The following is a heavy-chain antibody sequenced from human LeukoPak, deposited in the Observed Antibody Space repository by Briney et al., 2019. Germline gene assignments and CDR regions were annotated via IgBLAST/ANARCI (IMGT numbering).Heavy chain of an antibody. J-gene: IGHJ3*02. CDR1: GFTFDDYA. D-gene: IGHD1-26*01. Sequence: GGSLRLSCAASGFTFDDYAMHWVRQAPGKGLEWVSGISWNSGSIGYADSVKGRFTISRDNAKNSLYLQMNSLRAEDTALYYCAKGWIVGATRAPHDAFDIWGQGTMVTVSS. V-gene: IGHV3-9*01. CDR2: ISWNSGSI. CDR3: AKGWIVGATRAPHDAFDI.